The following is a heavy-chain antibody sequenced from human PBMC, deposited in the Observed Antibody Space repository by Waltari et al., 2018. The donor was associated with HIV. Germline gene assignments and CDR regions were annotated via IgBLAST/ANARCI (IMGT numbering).Heavy chain of an antibody. CDR3: ARGVKYLGP. Sequence: VAESGGTVIQPGTSLRLSCVADEFFVDSNHMTWVRQAPGKSLEWVAVIYPSGDTNYGKSMKGRFSVSRDNLKNIVFLQINNLTFDDTALYFCARGVKYLGPWGHGTRVIVSS. J-gene: IGHJ5*02. CDR1: EFFVDSNH. D-gene: IGHD3-3*01. V-gene: IGHV3-53*05. CDR2: IYPSGDT.